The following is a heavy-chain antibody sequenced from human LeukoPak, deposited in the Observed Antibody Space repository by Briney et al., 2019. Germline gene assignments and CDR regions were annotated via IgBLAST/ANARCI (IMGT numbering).Heavy chain of an antibody. Sequence: PGGSLSHSCAASGFPFSSYAMRWVRQAPGRGLEWGSALSGSGGSPYYADPVKGRFIISRDNSKNTLYLQMNSLRAEDTAVYYCAKASSSSYYYGMDVWGQGTTVTVSS. CDR3: AKASSSSYYYGMDV. CDR1: GFPFSSYA. D-gene: IGHD6-13*01. V-gene: IGHV3-23*01. J-gene: IGHJ6*02. CDR2: LSGSGGSP.